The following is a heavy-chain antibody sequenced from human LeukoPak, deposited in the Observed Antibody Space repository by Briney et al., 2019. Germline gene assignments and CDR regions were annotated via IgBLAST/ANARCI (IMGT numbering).Heavy chain of an antibody. CDR2: IYPGDSDT. CDR3: ARQGVEYILDY. CDR1: GYNFTSYW. Sequence: GESLKISCKGSGYNFTSYWIGWVRQLPGKGLEGMGIIYPGDSDTRYSPSFQGQVIISADKSISTAYLQWSSLKASDTAMYYCARQGVEYILDYWGQGTLVTVSS. J-gene: IGHJ4*02. V-gene: IGHV5-51*01. D-gene: IGHD6-6*01.